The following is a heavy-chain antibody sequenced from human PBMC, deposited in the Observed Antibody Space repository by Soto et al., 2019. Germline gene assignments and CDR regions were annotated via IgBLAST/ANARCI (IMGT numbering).Heavy chain of an antibody. Sequence: GGSLRLSCVVSGFSLSNYWMTWFRQAPEKGLEWVAHIKPDGNEKYYVDSVKGRFTVSRDNARNSLYLQMNNLRVEDTAVYYCATTSGSSFWGQGTLVTVSS. D-gene: IGHD3-22*01. V-gene: IGHV3-7*01. CDR1: GFSLSNYW. CDR2: IKPDGNEK. J-gene: IGHJ4*02. CDR3: ATTSGSSF.